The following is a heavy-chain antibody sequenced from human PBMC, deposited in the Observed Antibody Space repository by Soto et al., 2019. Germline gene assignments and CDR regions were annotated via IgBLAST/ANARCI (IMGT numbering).Heavy chain of an antibody. CDR3: ARDLGYYYGSGSYHAHWCDP. Sequence: QVQLQESGPGLVKPSEILSLACTVSAGSISSYYWSWIRQPPGKGLEWIGYIYYSGSTNYNPSLKSRVTISVDTSKNQFSLKLSSVTVADTAVYYCARDLGYYYGSGSYHAHWCDPWGQGTLVTVSS. D-gene: IGHD3-10*01. CDR1: AGSISSYY. CDR2: IYYSGST. J-gene: IGHJ5*02. V-gene: IGHV4-59*01.